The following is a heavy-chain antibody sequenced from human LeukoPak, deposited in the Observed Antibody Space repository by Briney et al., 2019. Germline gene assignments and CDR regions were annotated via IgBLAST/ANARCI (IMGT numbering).Heavy chain of an antibody. J-gene: IGHJ6*02. D-gene: IGHD5-12*01. CDR2: IYSGGST. Sequence: GGSLRLSCAASGFTVSSNYMSWVRQAPGKGLEWVSVIYSGGSTYYADSVKGRFTISRDNSKNTLYLQMNSLRAEDTAVYYCARDGYSGYDVDYYYYGMDVWGQGTTVTVSS. V-gene: IGHV3-66*01. CDR1: GFTVSSNY. CDR3: ARDGYSGYDVDYYYYGMDV.